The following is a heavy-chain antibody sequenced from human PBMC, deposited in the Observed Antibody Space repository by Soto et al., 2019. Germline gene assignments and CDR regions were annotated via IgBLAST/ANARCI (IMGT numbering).Heavy chain of an antibody. D-gene: IGHD2-2*01. Sequence: GSLRLSCAASGFTFSNAWMNWVRQAPGKGLEWVGRIKSKTDGGTTDYAAPVKGRFTISRDDSKNTLYLQMNSLKTEDTAVYYCTTGGYCSSTSCYGPDYYYYYGMDVWGQGTTVTVSS. J-gene: IGHJ6*02. CDR2: IKSKTDGGTT. CDR3: TTGGYCSSTSCYGPDYYYYYGMDV. CDR1: GFTFSNAW. V-gene: IGHV3-15*07.